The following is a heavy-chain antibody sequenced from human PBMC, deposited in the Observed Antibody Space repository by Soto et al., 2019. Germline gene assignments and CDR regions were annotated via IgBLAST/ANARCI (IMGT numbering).Heavy chain of an antibody. CDR3: AKQEWYYYDSSGYSVY. V-gene: IGHV3-23*01. D-gene: IGHD3-22*01. CDR1: GFTFSSYA. Sequence: GGSLRLSCAASGFTFSSYAMSWVRQAPGKGLEWVSAISGSGGSTYYADSVKGRFTISRDNSKNTLYLQMNSLRAEDTAVYYCAKQEWYYYDSSGYSVYWGQGTLVTVSS. J-gene: IGHJ4*02. CDR2: ISGSGGST.